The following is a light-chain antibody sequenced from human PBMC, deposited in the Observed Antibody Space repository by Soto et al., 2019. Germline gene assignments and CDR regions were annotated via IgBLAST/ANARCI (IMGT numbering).Light chain of an antibody. CDR1: SSDVGDYNY. J-gene: IGLJ2*01. CDR3: CSFALRSTLI. V-gene: IGLV2-23*01. Sequence: QSALTQPASVSGSPGQSITISCTGTSSDVGDYNYVSWYQQHPGKAPKLMIYEGGKRPSGVSNRFSGSKSGNTASLTISGLQAEDEADYYCCSFALRSTLIFGGGTKLTVL. CDR2: EGG.